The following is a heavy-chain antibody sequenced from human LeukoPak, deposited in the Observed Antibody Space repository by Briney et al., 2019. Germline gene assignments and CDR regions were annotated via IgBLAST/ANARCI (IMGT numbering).Heavy chain of an antibody. CDR1: GLTFNIYA. V-gene: IGHV3-23*01. CDR2: ISSSGGST. D-gene: IGHD2-21*01. J-gene: IGHJ1*01. CDR3: AKALIATGGYLEH. Sequence: GGSLRLSCAASGLTFNIYAMNWVRQAPGKGLEWVSAISSSGGSTYYADSVKGRFTISRDNSKNTLYLQMNSLRAEDTALYFCAKALIATGGYLEHGGQGTLVTVSS.